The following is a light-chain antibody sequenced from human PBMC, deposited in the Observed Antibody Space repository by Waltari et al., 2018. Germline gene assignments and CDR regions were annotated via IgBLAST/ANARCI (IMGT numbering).Light chain of an antibody. Sequence: QSVLTQPPSVSAAPGQRVTISCSGGSSNIGNNYVSWYRQFPGTAPKLLIYENPERPSGIPGRCSGSKSGTSATLDITGLQAGDEADYYCGTWDSSLSGAVFGGGTHLTVL. V-gene: IGLV1-51*02. CDR1: SSNIGNNY. CDR2: ENP. J-gene: IGLJ7*01. CDR3: GTWDSSLSGAV.